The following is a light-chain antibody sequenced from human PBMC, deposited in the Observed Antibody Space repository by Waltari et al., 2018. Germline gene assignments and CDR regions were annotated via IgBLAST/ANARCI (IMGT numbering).Light chain of an antibody. CDR1: QSVGRA. CDR2: GAS. CDR3: QHYVRLPAT. V-gene: IGKV3-20*01. Sequence: EIVLTQSPCTLSLSPGERAPLSCRASQSVGRALAWYQQLPGQAPRLLIYGASSRATGIPDRFSGSGSGTDFSLTISRLEPEDFAVYFCQHYVRLPATFGQGTKVAI. J-gene: IGKJ1*01.